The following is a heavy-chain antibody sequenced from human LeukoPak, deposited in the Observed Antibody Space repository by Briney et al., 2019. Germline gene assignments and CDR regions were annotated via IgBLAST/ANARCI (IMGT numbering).Heavy chain of an antibody. J-gene: IGHJ4*02. Sequence: RGSLRLSCAASGFTFSDYYMSWIRQAPGKGLEWVSYISSSGSTIYYADSVKGRFTISRDNAKNSLYLQMNSLRAEDTAVYYCARETSVVAFDYWGQGILVTVSS. CDR2: ISSSGSTI. CDR1: GFTFSDYY. CDR3: ARETSVVAFDY. D-gene: IGHD2-15*01. V-gene: IGHV3-11*01.